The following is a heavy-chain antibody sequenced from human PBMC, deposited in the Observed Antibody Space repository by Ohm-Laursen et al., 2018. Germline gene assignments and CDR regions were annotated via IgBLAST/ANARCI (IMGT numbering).Heavy chain of an antibody. J-gene: IGHJ6*02. CDR1: GFTFSSYA. CDR3: AKYDFWSGYSGVGYYGMDV. D-gene: IGHD3/OR15-3a*01. V-gene: IGHV3-23*01. Sequence: GSLRLSCTASGFTFSSYAMSWVRQAPGKGLEWVSAISGSGGSTYYADSVKGRFTISRDNSKNTLYLQMNSLRAEDTAVYYCAKYDFWSGYSGVGYYGMDVWGQGTTVTVSS. CDR2: ISGSGGST.